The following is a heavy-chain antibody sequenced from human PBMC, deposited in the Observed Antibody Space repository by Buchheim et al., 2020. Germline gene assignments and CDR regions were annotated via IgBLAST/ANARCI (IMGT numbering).Heavy chain of an antibody. Sequence: EVQLVESGGGLVQPGGSLRLSCAASGFTFSSYEMNWVRQAPGKGLEWVSYISSSGNTINYADSVKGRFTISRDNAKNSLYLHMNSLRAEDTAVYYCARVKKGDYDFWSGSSRLYYYYYMDVWGKGTT. CDR1: GFTFSSYE. CDR2: ISSSGNTI. CDR3: ARVKKGDYDFWSGSSRLYYYYYMDV. J-gene: IGHJ6*03. V-gene: IGHV3-48*03. D-gene: IGHD3-3*01.